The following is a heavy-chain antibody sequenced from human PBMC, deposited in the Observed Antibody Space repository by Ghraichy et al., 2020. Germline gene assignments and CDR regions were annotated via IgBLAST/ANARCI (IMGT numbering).Heavy chain of an antibody. J-gene: IGHJ4*02. CDR3: ARGRAAAGSSYYFDN. CDR2: ISSSSSYI. CDR1: GFSFNTYS. Sequence: GALRLSCAASGFSFNTYSMNWVRQAPGKGLEWVSSISSSSSYIYYADSVKGRFTISRDNAKNSLYLQMNSLRAEDTAMYYCARGRAAAGSSYYFDNWGQGTLVTVSS. D-gene: IGHD6-13*01. V-gene: IGHV3-21*01.